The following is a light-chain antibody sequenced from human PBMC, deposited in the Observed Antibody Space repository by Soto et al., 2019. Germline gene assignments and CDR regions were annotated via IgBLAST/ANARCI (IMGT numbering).Light chain of an antibody. J-gene: IGKJ1*01. V-gene: IGKV3-15*01. Sequence: EIVMTQSPATLSVSPGERATLSFRASQSVSSNFAWYQQKPGQAPRLRIYGASTRATGIPASFSGSGCGSEFTSAISSLQTEDFAVDYYQDYYNWPSVTFSQGTTVEIK. CDR3: QDYYNWPSVT. CDR2: GAS. CDR1: QSVSSN.